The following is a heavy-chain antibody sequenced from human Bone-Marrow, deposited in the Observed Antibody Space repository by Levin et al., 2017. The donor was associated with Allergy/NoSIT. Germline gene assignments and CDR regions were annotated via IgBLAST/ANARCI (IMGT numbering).Heavy chain of an antibody. CDR3: ARVPAIGNMIDCDGEFDY. V-gene: IGHV3-74*01. Sequence: PGGSLRLSCAASGFTFSSYWMHWVRQAPGKGLVWVSRINSDGSSTSYADSVKGRFTISRDNAKNTLYLQMNSLRAEDTAVYYCARVPAIGNMIDCDGEFDYWGQGTLVTVSS. CDR2: INSDGSST. CDR1: GFTFSSYW. D-gene: IGHD3-22*01. J-gene: IGHJ4*02.